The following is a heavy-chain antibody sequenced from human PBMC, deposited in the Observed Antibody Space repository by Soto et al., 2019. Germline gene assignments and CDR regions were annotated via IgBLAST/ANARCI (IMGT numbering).Heavy chain of an antibody. V-gene: IGHV1-69*13. CDR2: IIPIFGTA. CDR3: ARGENRYYYDSSGHAFDI. J-gene: IGHJ3*02. CDR1: GGTFSSYA. D-gene: IGHD3-22*01. Sequence: ASVKVSCKASGGTFSSYAISWVRRAPGQGLEWMGGIIPIFGTANYAQKFQGRVTITADESTSTAYMELSSLRSEDTAVYYCARGENRYYYDSSGHAFDIWGQGTMVTVSS.